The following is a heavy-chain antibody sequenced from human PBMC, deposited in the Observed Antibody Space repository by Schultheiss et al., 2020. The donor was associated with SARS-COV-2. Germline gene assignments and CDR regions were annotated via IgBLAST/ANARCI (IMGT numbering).Heavy chain of an antibody. Sequence: GGSLRLSCAASGFTFSSYAMHWVRQAPGKGLEWVAVISYDGSNKYYADSVKGRFTISRDNSKNTLYLQMNSLRAEDTAVYYCAKSLLGVVVTATPFDYWGQGTLVTVSS. CDR2: ISYDGSNK. V-gene: IGHV3-30*18. D-gene: IGHD2-21*02. CDR3: AKSLLGVVVTATPFDY. CDR1: GFTFSSYA. J-gene: IGHJ4*02.